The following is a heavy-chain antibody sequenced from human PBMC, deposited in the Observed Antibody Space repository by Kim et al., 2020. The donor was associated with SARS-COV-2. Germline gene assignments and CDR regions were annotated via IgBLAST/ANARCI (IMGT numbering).Heavy chain of an antibody. Sequence: STNYNPSLKSRVTISVDKSKNQFSLKLSSVTAADTAVYYCASSGFGWFDPWGQGTLVTVSS. D-gene: IGHD1-26*01. CDR2: ST. V-gene: IGHV4-4*02. J-gene: IGHJ5*02. CDR3: ASSGFGWFDP.